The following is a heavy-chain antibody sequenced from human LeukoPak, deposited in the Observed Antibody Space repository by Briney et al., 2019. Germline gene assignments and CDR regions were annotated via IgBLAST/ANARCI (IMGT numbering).Heavy chain of an antibody. CDR1: GFTFSSYT. CDR3: ARTVVGYYGSGSYAFDY. J-gene: IGHJ4*02. D-gene: IGHD3-10*01. V-gene: IGHV3-21*01. Sequence: GGPLRLSCAASGFTFSSYTMNWVRQAPGKGLEYVSSISSSSSHIYYADSVEGRFTISRDNTKSSLYLQMNSLRAEDTAVYYCARTVVGYYGSGSYAFDYWGQGTLVTVSS. CDR2: ISSSSSHI.